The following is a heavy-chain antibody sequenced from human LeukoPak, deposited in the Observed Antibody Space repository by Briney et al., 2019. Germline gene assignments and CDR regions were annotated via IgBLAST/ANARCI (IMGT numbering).Heavy chain of an antibody. J-gene: IGHJ6*02. CDR2: IIPIFGIA. D-gene: IGHD6-6*01. Sequence: GASVKVSCKASGGTFSSYAISWVRQAPGQGLEWMGRIIPIFGIANYAQKFQGRVTITADKSTSTAYMELSSLRSEDTAVYYCARDLDARYSSSSLDARNYYYYGMDVWGQGTTVTVSS. CDR3: ARDLDARYSSSSLDARNYYYYGMDV. CDR1: GGTFSSYA. V-gene: IGHV1-69*04.